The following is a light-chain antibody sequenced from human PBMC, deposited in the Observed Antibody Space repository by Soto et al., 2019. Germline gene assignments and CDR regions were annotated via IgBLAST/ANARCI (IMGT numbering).Light chain of an antibody. CDR2: DAS. CDR3: QPYYSYWT. V-gene: IGKV1-5*01. J-gene: IGKJ1*01. CDR1: QSIGRW. Sequence: THSPSTLSASVGDTVPVTCRASQSIGRWLAWYQQKPGKAPKLLIFDASTLENGVPARFSGSRSGPEFSLTISSLQPDDFATYYCQPYYSYWTFGQGTKVDI.